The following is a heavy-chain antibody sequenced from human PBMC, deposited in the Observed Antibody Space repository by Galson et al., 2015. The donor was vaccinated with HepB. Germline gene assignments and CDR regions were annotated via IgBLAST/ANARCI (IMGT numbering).Heavy chain of an antibody. D-gene: IGHD3-3*01. V-gene: IGHV3-15*01. CDR1: GFTFSNAW. J-gene: IGHJ6*02. CDR2: IKSKTDGGTT. Sequence: SLRLSCAASGFTFSNAWMSWVRQAPGKGLEWVGRIKSKTDGGTTDYAAPVKGRFTISRDDSKNALYLQVNSLKTEDTAVYYCTTTSLWSGYLLYYYYYGMDVWGQGTTVTVSS. CDR3: TTTSLWSGYLLYYYYYGMDV.